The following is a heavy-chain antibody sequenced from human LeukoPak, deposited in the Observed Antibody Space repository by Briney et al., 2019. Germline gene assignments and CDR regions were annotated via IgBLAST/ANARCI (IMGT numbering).Heavy chain of an antibody. V-gene: IGHV3-74*01. J-gene: IGHJ4*02. Sequence: GGSLRLSCAASGFTFSDYWMHWVRQAPGKGLVWVSRVNRDGSSTSYADSVKGRFTISRDNAKNTLSLQMNSLRAEDTAVYYCARDRSITAAGDTYWGQGTLVTVSS. CDR2: VNRDGSST. D-gene: IGHD6-13*01. CDR3: ARDRSITAAGDTY. CDR1: GFTFSDYW.